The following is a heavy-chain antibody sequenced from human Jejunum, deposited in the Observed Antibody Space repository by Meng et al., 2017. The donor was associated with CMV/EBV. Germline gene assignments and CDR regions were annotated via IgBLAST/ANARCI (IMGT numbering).Heavy chain of an antibody. CDR3: ARDPGRSAFDI. Sequence: VELVEFGGGLVQPGGSLRLSCAASGFTFNAYWVTWVRQAPGKVLEFVANINQDGTVKNYVDSVKGRFTISRDNGKNSLYLQMNSVRAEDTALYYCARDPGRSAFDIWGQGTMVTVSS. CDR1: GFTFNAYW. CDR2: INQDGTVK. V-gene: IGHV3-7*04. J-gene: IGHJ3*02. D-gene: IGHD1-26*01.